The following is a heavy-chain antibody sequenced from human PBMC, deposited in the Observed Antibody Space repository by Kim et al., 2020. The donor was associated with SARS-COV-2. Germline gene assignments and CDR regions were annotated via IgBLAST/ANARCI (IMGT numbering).Heavy chain of an antibody. CDR2: IYYSGST. V-gene: IGHV4-39*01. D-gene: IGHD3-10*01. Sequence: SETLSLTCTVAGGSISSSSYYWGWIRQPPGKGLEWIGSIYYSGSTYYTPSLKSRVTISVDTSKNQFSLKLSSVTAADTAGYYCARPPLSLLLFENAFDIWGHGTMVTVSS. CDR3: ARPPLSLLLFENAFDI. CDR1: GGSISSSSYY. J-gene: IGHJ3*02.